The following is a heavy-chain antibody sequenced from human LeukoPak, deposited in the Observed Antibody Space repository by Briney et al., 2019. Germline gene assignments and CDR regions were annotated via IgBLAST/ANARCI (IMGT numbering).Heavy chain of an antibody. Sequence: SETLSLTCTVSSGSISSYYWSWIRQPPGKGLEWIGYIYYTGSTNYNPSLKSRVTISVDTSKNQFSLNLNSVTTADTAVYYCARHGPYLGRLGWFDPWGQGTLVTVSS. D-gene: IGHD1-26*01. CDR3: ARHGPYLGRLGWFDP. CDR2: IYYTGST. J-gene: IGHJ5*02. CDR1: SGSISSYY. V-gene: IGHV4-59*08.